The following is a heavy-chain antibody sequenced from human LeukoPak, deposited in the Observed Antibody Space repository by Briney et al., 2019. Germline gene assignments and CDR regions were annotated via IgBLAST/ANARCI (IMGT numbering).Heavy chain of an antibody. CDR2: IKEEGSKK. CDR1: GFTLSSYG. J-gene: IGHJ3*02. Sequence: GGSLRLSCGASGFTLSSYGMTGGRQAPGKGLEGVANIKEEGSKKYYVESVKGRFTISRDNAENSLYLQMNRLRAEDTAVYYCARDSRSCRSSDCRGDAFDIWGQGTMVTVSS. V-gene: IGHV3-7*01. CDR3: ARDSRSCRSSDCRGDAFDI. D-gene: IGHD6-25*01.